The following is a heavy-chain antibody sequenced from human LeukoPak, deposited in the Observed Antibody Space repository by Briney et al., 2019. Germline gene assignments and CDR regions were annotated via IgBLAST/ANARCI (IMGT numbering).Heavy chain of an antibody. V-gene: IGHV3-21*01. CDR1: GFTFSSYS. D-gene: IGHD1-26*01. Sequence: KAGGSLRLSCAASGFTFSSYSMNWVRQAPGKGLEWVSSISSSSSYIYYADSVKGRFTISRDNAKNSLYLQMNSLRAEDTAVYYCARDASIVGATLVFDYWGQGTLVTVSS. J-gene: IGHJ4*02. CDR3: ARDASIVGATLVFDY. CDR2: ISSSSSYI.